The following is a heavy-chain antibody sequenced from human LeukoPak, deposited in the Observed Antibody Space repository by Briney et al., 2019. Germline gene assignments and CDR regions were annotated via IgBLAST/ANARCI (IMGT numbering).Heavy chain of an antibody. CDR3: ARSLQGRFDY. CDR2: IYWDGGST. V-gene: IGHV3-20*04. Sequence: GGSLRLSCAASGFTFDDYGMSWVRQAPGKGLEWVSGIYWDGGSTGYADSVKGRFTISRDNAKNSLYLQMNSLRAEDTAVYYCARSLQGRFDYWGQGTLVTVSS. CDR1: GFTFDDYG. J-gene: IGHJ4*02.